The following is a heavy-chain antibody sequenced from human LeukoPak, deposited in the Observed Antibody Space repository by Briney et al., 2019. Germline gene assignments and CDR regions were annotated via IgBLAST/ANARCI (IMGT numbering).Heavy chain of an antibody. J-gene: IGHJ5*02. D-gene: IGHD2-15*01. CDR2: IYTSGST. CDR1: GGSISSGSYY. V-gene: IGHV4-61*02. CDR3: ARDLEYCSGGSCSNWFDP. Sequence: PSETLSLTCTVSGGSISSGSYYWSWIRQPAGKGLEWIGRIYTSGSTNYNPSLKSRVTISLDTSKNQFSLKLSSVTAADTAVYYCARDLEYCSGGSCSNWFDPWGQGTLVTVSS.